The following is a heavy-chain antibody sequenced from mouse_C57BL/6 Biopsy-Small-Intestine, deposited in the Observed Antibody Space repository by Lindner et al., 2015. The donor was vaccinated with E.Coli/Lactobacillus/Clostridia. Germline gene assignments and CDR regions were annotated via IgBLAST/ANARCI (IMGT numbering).Heavy chain of an antibody. CDR1: GYAFTNYL. D-gene: IGHD4-1*01. CDR2: INPGSGGT. J-gene: IGHJ2*03. CDR3: ASWGNFDY. Sequence: LQESGAELVRPGTSVKVSCKASGYAFTNYLIEWVKQRPGQGLEWIGVINPGSGGTEYNEKFKGKATLTADKSSSTAFMQLSSLTSEDSAVYFCASWGNFDYWGQGTSLTVSS. V-gene: IGHV1-54*01.